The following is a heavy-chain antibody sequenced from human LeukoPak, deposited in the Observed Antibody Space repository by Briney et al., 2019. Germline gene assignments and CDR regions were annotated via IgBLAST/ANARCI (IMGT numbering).Heavy chain of an antibody. CDR2: IYYSGST. V-gene: IGHV4-59*08. CDR3: ARLFGRDGYNLGLDY. CDR1: GGSISSYY. J-gene: IGHJ4*02. Sequence: PSETLSLTCTVSGGSISSYYWSWIRQPPGKGLEWMGYIYYSGSTNYNPSLKSRVTISVDTSKNQFSLKLSSVTAADTAVYYCARLFGRDGYNLGLDYWGQGTLVTVSS. D-gene: IGHD5-24*01.